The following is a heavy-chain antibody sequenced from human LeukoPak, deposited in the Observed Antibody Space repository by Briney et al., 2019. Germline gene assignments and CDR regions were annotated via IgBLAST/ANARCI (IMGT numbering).Heavy chain of an antibody. V-gene: IGHV4-34*01. Sequence: SETRSLTCAVYGGSFSGYYWSWIRQPPGKGLEWIGEINHSGSTNYNPSLTSRVTLSVDTSKNQFSLKLSSVTAADTAVYYCARTRRGSSWYPLYYGMDVWGKGTTVTVSS. CDR1: GGSFSGYY. D-gene: IGHD6-13*01. CDR3: ARTRRGSSWYPLYYGMDV. J-gene: IGHJ6*04. CDR2: INHSGST.